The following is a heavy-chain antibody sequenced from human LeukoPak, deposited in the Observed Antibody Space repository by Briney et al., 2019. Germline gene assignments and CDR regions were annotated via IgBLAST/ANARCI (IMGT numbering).Heavy chain of an antibody. J-gene: IGHJ4*02. CDR2: IYTSGST. CDR3: ARLNYYDSSGYYYLDY. V-gene: IGHV4-4*07. CDR1: ARSISSYY. Sequence: SETLSLTCTVSARSISSYYWSWIRQPAGKGLEWIGRIYTSGSTNDNPSLKSRFTMSVDTSKNQFSLKLSSVTAADTAVYYCARLNYYDSSGYYYLDYWGQGTLVTVSS. D-gene: IGHD3-22*01.